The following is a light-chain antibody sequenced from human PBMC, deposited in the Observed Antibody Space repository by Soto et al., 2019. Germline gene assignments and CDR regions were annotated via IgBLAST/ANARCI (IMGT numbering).Light chain of an antibody. J-gene: IGKJ4*01. CDR3: QQSYSTPLT. CDR2: AAS. V-gene: IGKV1-39*01. Sequence: DIQMTQSPSSLSASVGDRVTITCRASQSISSYLNWYQQKPGKAPNILIYAASSLQSGVPSRFSCSGSGTDFTLTISSLQPEDFATYYCQQSYSTPLTFGGGTKVEIK. CDR1: QSISSY.